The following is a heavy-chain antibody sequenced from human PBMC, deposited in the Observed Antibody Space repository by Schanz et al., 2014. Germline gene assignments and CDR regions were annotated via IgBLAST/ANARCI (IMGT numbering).Heavy chain of an antibody. CDR1: GFTFSSYW. V-gene: IGHV3-7*01. Sequence: VQLVESGGGVVQPGRSLRLSCAASGFTFSSYWMSWVRQAPGKGLEWVANIKQDGSERYYVDSVKGRFTISRDNSKNTVYLQMNSLRSEDTAVYYCTRDRGALINHNDALDLWGQGTMVSVSS. D-gene: IGHD3-16*01. CDR3: TRDRGALINHNDALDL. J-gene: IGHJ3*01. CDR2: IKQDGSER.